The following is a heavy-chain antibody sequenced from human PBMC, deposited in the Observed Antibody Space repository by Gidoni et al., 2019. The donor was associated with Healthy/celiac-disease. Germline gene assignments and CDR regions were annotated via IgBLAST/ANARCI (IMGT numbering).Heavy chain of an antibody. Sequence: EVQLLESGGGLVQPGGSLRLYCAASGFPFSSYAMSWVRQAPGKGLEWLSAISGSGGSTYYADSVKGRFTISRDNSKNTLYLQMNSLRAEDTAVYYCAKAKGIVGATWSFDYWGQGTLVTVSS. V-gene: IGHV3-23*01. D-gene: IGHD1-26*01. J-gene: IGHJ4*02. CDR2: ISGSGGST. CDR1: GFPFSSYA. CDR3: AKAKGIVGATWSFDY.